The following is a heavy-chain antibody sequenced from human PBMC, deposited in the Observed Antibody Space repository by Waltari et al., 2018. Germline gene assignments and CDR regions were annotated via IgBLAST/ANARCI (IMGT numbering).Heavy chain of an antibody. CDR1: GGSISSYY. CDR3: ARHAGGDSPWDY. CDR2: IYYSGST. J-gene: IGHJ4*02. V-gene: IGHV4-59*01. D-gene: IGHD3-16*01. Sequence: QVQLQESGPGLVKPSETLSLTCTVSGGSISSYYWSWIRQPPGKGLEWIGYIYYSGSTTYNPSLKSRVTISVDTSKNQFSRKLSSVTAADTAVYYCARHAGGDSPWDYWGQGTLVTVSS.